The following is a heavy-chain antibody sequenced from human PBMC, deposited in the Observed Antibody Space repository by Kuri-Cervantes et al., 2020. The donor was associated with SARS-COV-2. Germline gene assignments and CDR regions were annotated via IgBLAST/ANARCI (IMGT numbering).Heavy chain of an antibody. Sequence: ASVKVSCKVSGYTLTELSMHWVRQAPGKGLEWMGWISAYNGNTNYAQKFQGRVTMTEDTSTDTAYMELSSLRSEDTAVYYCAIHTVFGVVIGRWFDPWGQGTLVTVSS. CDR3: AIHTVFGVVIGRWFDP. CDR2: ISAYNGNT. J-gene: IGHJ5*02. D-gene: IGHD3-3*01. CDR1: GYTLTELS. V-gene: IGHV1-24*01.